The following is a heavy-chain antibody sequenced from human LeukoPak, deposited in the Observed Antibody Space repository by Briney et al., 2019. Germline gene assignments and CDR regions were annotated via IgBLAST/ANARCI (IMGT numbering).Heavy chain of an antibody. Sequence: ASVKVSCKASGGTFSSYAISWVRQAPGQGLEWMGIINPSGGSTSYAQKFQGRVTMTRDTSTSTVYMELSSLRSEDTAVYYCARDDTTVQRYWGQGTLVTVSS. V-gene: IGHV1-46*01. D-gene: IGHD4-17*01. CDR2: INPSGGST. J-gene: IGHJ4*02. CDR1: GGTFSSYA. CDR3: ARDDTTVQRY.